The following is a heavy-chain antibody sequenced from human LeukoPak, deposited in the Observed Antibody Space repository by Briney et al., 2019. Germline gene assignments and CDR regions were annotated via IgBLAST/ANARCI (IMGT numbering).Heavy chain of an antibody. J-gene: IGHJ4*02. CDR3: AKAQQLGPFDY. D-gene: IGHD6-13*01. V-gene: IGHV3-9*03. CDR1: GFTFDDYA. Sequence: GGSLRLSCAASGFTFDDYAMHWVRQAPGKGLEWVSGISWNSGSICYADSVKGRFTISRDNAKNSLYLQMNSLRAEDMALYYCAKAQQLGPFDYWGQGTLVTVSS. CDR2: ISWNSGSI.